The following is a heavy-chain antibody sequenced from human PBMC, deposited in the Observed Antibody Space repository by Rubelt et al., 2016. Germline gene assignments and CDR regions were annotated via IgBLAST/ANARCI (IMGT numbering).Heavy chain of an antibody. CDR2: IYYSGST. CDR1: GGSISSSSYY. J-gene: IGHJ5*02. D-gene: IGHD3-10*01. CDR3: AREMGFSGPSPWFDP. V-gene: IGHV4-39*07. Sequence: QLQLQESGPGLVKPSETLSLTCTVSGGSISSSSYYWGWIRQPPGKGLEWIGSIYYSGSTYYNPSLKSRVTISVDTSKNQFSLKLSSVTAADTAVYYCAREMGFSGPSPWFDPWGQGTLVTVSS.